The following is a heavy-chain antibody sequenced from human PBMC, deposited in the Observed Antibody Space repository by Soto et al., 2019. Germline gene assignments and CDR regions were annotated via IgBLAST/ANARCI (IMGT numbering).Heavy chain of an antibody. CDR1: GFTFSSLW. D-gene: IGHD3-10*01. J-gene: IGHJ4*02. CDR3: TRAGGSYYFDF. Sequence: EVQLVKSGGGLVLPGGSLRLSCAASGFTFSSLWMSWVRQAPGKGLEWVANIKSDGSDQYYVDSVKGRFTISRDNARNSLYLQMNSLRGDDTAVYYCTRAGGSYYFDFWGQGTLVTVSA. CDR2: IKSDGSDQ. V-gene: IGHV3-7*01.